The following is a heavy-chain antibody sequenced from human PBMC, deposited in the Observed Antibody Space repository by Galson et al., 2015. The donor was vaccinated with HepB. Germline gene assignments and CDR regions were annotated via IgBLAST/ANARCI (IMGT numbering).Heavy chain of an antibody. CDR3: ARDKKVEIMGWFDP. CDR2: IIPIFGTA. CDR1: GGTFSSYA. D-gene: IGHD5-24*01. V-gene: IGHV1-69*06. Sequence: SVKVSCKASGGTFSSYAISWVRQAPGQGLEWMGGIIPIFGTANYAQKFQGRVTITADKSTSTAYMELSSLRSEDTAVYYCARDKKVEIMGWFDPWVQGPLVTVSS. J-gene: IGHJ5*02.